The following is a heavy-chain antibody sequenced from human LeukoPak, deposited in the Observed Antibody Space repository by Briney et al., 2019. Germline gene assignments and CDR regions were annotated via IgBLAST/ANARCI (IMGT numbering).Heavy chain of an antibody. D-gene: IGHD3-3*01. Sequence: SETLSLTCAVYGGSVSGYYWSWIRQPPGKGLEWIGEISHRGRTHYNPSLKGRVTMSVDTSKNQFALEVDSVTAADTADYYCARIPLYFLEPFDYWGQGILVTVSS. J-gene: IGHJ4*02. CDR2: ISHRGRT. V-gene: IGHV4-34*01. CDR3: ARIPLYFLEPFDY. CDR1: GGSVSGYY.